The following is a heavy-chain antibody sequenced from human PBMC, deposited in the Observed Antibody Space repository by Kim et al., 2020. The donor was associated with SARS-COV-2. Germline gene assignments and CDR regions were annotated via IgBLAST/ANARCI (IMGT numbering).Heavy chain of an antibody. V-gene: IGHV4-59*01. CDR1: GASISSYY. J-gene: IGHJ2*01. CDR3: ATGKPRMVIGVVTDWYVAL. D-gene: IGHD3-3*01. Sequence: SETLSLTCNVSGASISSYYWSWIRQPPGKGLEWIGYVYSSGSISYNPSLQSRVTILLDTSKNQFSLEPDSVTAADAAVYYCATGKPRMVIGVVTDWYVALGGRGPQVPVSS. CDR2: VYSSGSI.